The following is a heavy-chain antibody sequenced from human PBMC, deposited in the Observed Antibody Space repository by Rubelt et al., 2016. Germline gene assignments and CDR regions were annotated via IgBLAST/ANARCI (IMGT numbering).Heavy chain of an antibody. CDR3: ARVRRYYDDAFDI. Sequence: QVQLVQSVSELRKPGASVKVSCKGSGYTFRSYAMNWVRQAPGQGLEWMGWISTDIGNPTYAQGFTGRFVFSLDTSVSTAYLQISSLKAEATAVYYCARVRRYYDDAFDIWGQGTMVTVSS. CDR2: ISTDIGNP. J-gene: IGHJ3*02. D-gene: IGHD3-22*01. V-gene: IGHV7-4-1*02. CDR1: GYTFRSYA.